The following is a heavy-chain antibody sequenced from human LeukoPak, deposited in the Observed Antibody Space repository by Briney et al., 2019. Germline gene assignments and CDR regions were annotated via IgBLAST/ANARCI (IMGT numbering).Heavy chain of an antibody. CDR3: AKDLNRIAVAGNFDY. J-gene: IGHJ4*02. V-gene: IGHV3-33*06. D-gene: IGHD6-19*01. CDR1: GFTFSSYG. CDR2: IWYDGSNK. Sequence: GGSLRLSCAASGFTFSSYGMHWVRQAPGKGLEWVAVIWYDGSNKYYADSVKGRFTISRDNSENTLYLQMNSLRAEDTAVYYCAKDLNRIAVAGNFDYWGQGTLVTVSS.